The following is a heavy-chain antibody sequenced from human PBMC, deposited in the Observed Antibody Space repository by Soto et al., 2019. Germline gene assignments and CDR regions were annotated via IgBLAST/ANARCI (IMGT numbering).Heavy chain of an antibody. Sequence: EVRLAESGGGVIHPGGSLTLFCAVSGLDVKAIYMSWLRRAPGKGLEWVAGLYTFGEGYYADFAAGRFTIARHESENTLLLEMIDLKIEDTAIYYCARDKDFGDYTFDLWGQGTLVTVSS. J-gene: IGHJ4*02. CDR3: ARDKDFGDYTFDL. D-gene: IGHD4-17*01. CDR1: GLDVKAIY. CDR2: LYTFGEG. V-gene: IGHV3-53*01.